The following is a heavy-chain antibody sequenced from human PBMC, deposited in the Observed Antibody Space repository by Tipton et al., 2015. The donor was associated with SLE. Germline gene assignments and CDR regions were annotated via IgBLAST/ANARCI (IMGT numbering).Heavy chain of an antibody. J-gene: IGHJ6*03. V-gene: IGHV4-59*01. CDR1: GGSISSYH. Sequence: TLSLTCTVSGGSISSYHWSWIRQPPGKGLEWIGYIYYSGSTNYNPSLKSRVTISVDTSKNQFSLKLSSVTAADTAVYYCARAQTPTLYYMDVWGKGTTVTVSS. CDR2: IYYSGST. CDR3: ARAQTPTLYYMDV.